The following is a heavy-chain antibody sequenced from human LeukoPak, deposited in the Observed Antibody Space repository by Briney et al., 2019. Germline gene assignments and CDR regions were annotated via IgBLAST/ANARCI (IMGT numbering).Heavy chain of an antibody. J-gene: IGHJ4*02. D-gene: IGHD4-17*01. CDR1: GGTFSIYA. CDR2: IIPILGIA. Sequence: GASVKVSCRASGGTFSIYAISWVRQAPGQGLEWMGRIIPILGIANYAQKFQGRVTITADKSTSTAYMELSSLRSEDTAVYYCARDPGDYFFDYWGQGTLVTVSS. V-gene: IGHV1-69*04. CDR3: ARDPGDYFFDY.